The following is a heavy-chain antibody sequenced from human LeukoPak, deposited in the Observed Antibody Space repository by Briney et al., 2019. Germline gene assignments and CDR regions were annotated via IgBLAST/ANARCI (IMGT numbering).Heavy chain of an antibody. J-gene: IGHJ5*02. D-gene: IGHD3-10*01. CDR1: GGSFSGYY. CDR2: INHSGST. CDR3: ARHIATSLIMVRGRKGFDP. Sequence: PSETLSLTCAVYGGSFSGYYWSWIRQPPGKGLEWIGEINHSGSTNYNPSLKSRVTISVDTSKNQFSLKLGSVTAADTAVYYCARHIATSLIMVRGRKGFDPWGQGTLVTISS. V-gene: IGHV4-34*01.